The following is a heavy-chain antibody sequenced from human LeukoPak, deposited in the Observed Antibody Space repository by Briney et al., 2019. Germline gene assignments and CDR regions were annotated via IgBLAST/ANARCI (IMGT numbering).Heavy chain of an antibody. D-gene: IGHD4-23*01. CDR1: GGSISSSSYY. CDR3: ARDWLTGGNENDY. V-gene: IGHV4-39*07. Sequence: PSETLSLTCTVSGGSISSSSYYWGWIRQPPGKGLEWIGSIYYSGSTYYNPSLKSRVTISVDTSKNQFSLKLSSVTAADTAVYYCARDWLTGGNENDYWGQGTLVTVSS. J-gene: IGHJ4*02. CDR2: IYYSGST.